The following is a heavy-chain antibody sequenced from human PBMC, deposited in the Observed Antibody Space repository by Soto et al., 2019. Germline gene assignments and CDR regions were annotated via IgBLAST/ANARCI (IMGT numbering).Heavy chain of an antibody. CDR3: ARVGVDSTVVDGGYCSCPLDV. D-gene: IGHD1-26*01. Sequence: GGSLRLSCAASGFNFRNYGMHWVRQAPGEGLVWVSRINSDGRSTRYADSVKGRFTISRDNAGNTLFLQMNSLRADDTAVYYCARVGVDSTVVDGGYCSCPLDVWGQGTTVTVSS. CDR2: INSDGRST. J-gene: IGHJ6*02. CDR1: GFNFRNYG. V-gene: IGHV3-74*01.